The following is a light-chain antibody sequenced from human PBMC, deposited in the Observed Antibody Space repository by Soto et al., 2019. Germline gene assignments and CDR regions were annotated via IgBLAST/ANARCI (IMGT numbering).Light chain of an antibody. CDR3: LSYDSSLRNI. CDR2: DNN. Sequence: QSVLTQPPSVSGAPGQRVTISCTGSSSNIGAGYEVHWYQQLPGTAPKLLIYDNNNRPSGVPDRFSGSNSGSSASLAITGLQPEDEADYYCLSYDSSLRNIFGSGTKLTVL. V-gene: IGLV1-40*01. CDR1: SSNIGAGYE. J-gene: IGLJ1*01.